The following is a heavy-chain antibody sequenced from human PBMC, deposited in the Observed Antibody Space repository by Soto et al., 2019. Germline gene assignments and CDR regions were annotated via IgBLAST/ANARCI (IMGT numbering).Heavy chain of an antibody. D-gene: IGHD2-8*01. CDR3: AKARCTTSNCYVPNY. V-gene: IGHV3-23*01. J-gene: IGHJ4*02. CDR2: ISGSGGSP. CDR1: GFSFSTYT. Sequence: GGSLRLSCAASGFSFSTYTMSWVRRAPGKGLEWVSAISGSGGSPSYADSVQGRFTISRDNPKKTLYLQMNSLRAEDTAVYYCAKARCTTSNCYVPNYWGQGTLVTVSS.